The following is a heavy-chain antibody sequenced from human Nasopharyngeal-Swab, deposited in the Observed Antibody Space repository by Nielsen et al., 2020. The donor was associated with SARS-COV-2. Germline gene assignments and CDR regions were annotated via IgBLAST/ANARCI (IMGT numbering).Heavy chain of an antibody. V-gene: IGHV3-7*01. CDR3: AKDSWDIVVVVAVPYYYYYMDV. D-gene: IGHD2-15*01. J-gene: IGHJ6*03. CDR2: IKQDGSEK. CDR1: GFTFSSYW. Sequence: GGSLRLSCAASGFTFSSYWMSWVRQAPGKGLEWVANIKQDGSEKYYVDSVKGRFTISRDNAKNSLYLQMNSLRAEDTAVYYCAKDSWDIVVVVAVPYYYYYMDVWGKGTTVTVSS.